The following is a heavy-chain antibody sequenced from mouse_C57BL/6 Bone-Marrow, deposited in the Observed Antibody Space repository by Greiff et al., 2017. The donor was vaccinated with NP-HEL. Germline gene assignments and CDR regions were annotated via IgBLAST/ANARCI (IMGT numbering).Heavy chain of an antibody. CDR3: ARPDSSGPYAMDY. CDR2: ISNGGGST. V-gene: IGHV5-12*01. Sequence: EVMLVESGGGLVQPGGSLKLSCAASGFTFSDYYMYWVRQTPEKRLEWVAYISNGGGSTYYPDTVKGRFTISRDNAKNTLYLQMSRLKSEDTAMYYCARPDSSGPYAMDYWGQGTSVTVSS. D-gene: IGHD3-2*02. J-gene: IGHJ4*01. CDR1: GFTFSDYY.